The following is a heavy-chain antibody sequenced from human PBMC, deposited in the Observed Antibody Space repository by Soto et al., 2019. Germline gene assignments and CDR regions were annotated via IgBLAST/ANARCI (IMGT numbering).Heavy chain of an antibody. CDR1: GYTLTELS. J-gene: IGHJ4*02. V-gene: IGHV1-24*01. D-gene: IGHD5-18*01. Sequence: ASVKVSCKVSGYTLTELSMHWVRQAPGKGLEWMGGFDPEDGETIYAQKFQGRVTMTEDTSTDTAYMELSSLRSEDTAVYYCATGQNTAMAPNYWGQGTLVTVSS. CDR2: FDPEDGET. CDR3: ATGQNTAMAPNY.